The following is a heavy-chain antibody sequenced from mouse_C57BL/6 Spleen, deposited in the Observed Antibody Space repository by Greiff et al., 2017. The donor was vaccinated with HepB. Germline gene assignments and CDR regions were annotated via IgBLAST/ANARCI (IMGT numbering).Heavy chain of an antibody. Sequence: EVQLVESEGGLVQPGSSMKLSCTASGFTFSDYYMAWVRQVPEKGLEWVANINYDGSSTYYLDSLKSRFIISRDNAKNILYLQMSSLKSEDTATYYCARWLLSFDVWGTGTTVTVSS. J-gene: IGHJ1*03. CDR1: GFTFSDYY. CDR2: INYDGSST. V-gene: IGHV5-16*01. CDR3: ARWLLSFDV. D-gene: IGHD2-3*01.